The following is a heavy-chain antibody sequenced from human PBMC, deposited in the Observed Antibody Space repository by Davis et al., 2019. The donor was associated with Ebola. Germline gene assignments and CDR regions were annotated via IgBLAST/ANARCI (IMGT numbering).Heavy chain of an antibody. V-gene: IGHV1-18*04. CDR2: ISAYNGNT. J-gene: IGHJ3*02. D-gene: IGHD3-3*01. CDR1: GYIFTSYG. Sequence: ASVKVSCKASGYIFTSYGISWVRQAPGQGLEWMGWISAYNGNTNYAQKLQGRVTMTTDTSTSTAYMELRSLRSDDTAVYYCARDDNTIFGVVISRAFDIWGQGTMVTVSS. CDR3: ARDDNTIFGVVISRAFDI.